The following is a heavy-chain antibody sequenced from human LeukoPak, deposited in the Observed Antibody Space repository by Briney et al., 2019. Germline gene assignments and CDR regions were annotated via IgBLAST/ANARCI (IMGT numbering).Heavy chain of an antibody. V-gene: IGHV4-59*01. Sequence: SETLSLTCTVSGGSISPWYWSWIRQPPGKRLEWIGYVFHTGSINHNPSLKSRLTMSVDTSKNQVSLKLTSVTAADAAVYYCAREGSGSYTWGQGTLVTVSS. J-gene: IGHJ5*02. CDR2: VFHTGSI. CDR3: AREGSGSYT. CDR1: GGSISPWY. D-gene: IGHD1-26*01.